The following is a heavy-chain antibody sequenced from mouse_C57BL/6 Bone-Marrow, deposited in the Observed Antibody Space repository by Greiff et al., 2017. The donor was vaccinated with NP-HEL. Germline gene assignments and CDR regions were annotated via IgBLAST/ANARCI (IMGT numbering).Heavy chain of an antibody. CDR1: GFTFSDYY. V-gene: IGHV5-12*01. CDR2: ISNGGGST. J-gene: IGHJ4*01. Sequence: EVKLMESGGGLVQPGGSLKLSCAASGFTFSDYYMYWVRQTPEKRLEWVAYISNGGGSTYYPDTVKGRFTISRDNAKNTLYLQMSRLKSEDTAMYYCARSSGYLYYYAMDYWGQGTSVTVSS. CDR3: ARSSGYLYYYAMDY. D-gene: IGHD3-2*02.